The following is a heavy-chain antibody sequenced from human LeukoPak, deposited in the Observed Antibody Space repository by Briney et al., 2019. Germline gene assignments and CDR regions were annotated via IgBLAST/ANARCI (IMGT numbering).Heavy chain of an antibody. D-gene: IGHD3-10*01. V-gene: IGHV3-30*18. CDR2: ISYDGSNK. J-gene: IGHJ4*02. CDR1: GFTFSSYG. Sequence: PGGSLRLSCAASGFTFSSYGMHWVRQAPGKGLEWVAVISYDGSNKYYADSVKGRFTIPRDNSKNTLYLQMNSLRAEDTAVYYCAKDRGLDYWGQGTLVTVSS. CDR3: AKDRGLDY.